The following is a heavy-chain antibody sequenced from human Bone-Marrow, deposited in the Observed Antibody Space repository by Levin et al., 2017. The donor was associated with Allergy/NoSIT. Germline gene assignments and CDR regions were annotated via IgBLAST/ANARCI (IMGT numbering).Heavy chain of an antibody. CDR2: TSGSGGST. CDR3: AKLTWNPPGGN. D-gene: IGHD1-1*01. J-gene: IGHJ4*02. Sequence: GESLKISCAASGFTFSTYDMSWVRQAPGKGLEWVSGTSGSGGSTFYANSVSGRFTISRDNSKNTLFLQMNSLRAEDTAVYYCAKLTWNPPGGNWGQGTLVTVSS. V-gene: IGHV3-23*01. CDR1: GFTFSTYD.